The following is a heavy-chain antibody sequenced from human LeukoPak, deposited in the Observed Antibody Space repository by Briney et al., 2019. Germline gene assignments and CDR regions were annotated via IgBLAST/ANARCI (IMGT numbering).Heavy chain of an antibody. CDR2: INHSGST. D-gene: IGHD6-6*01. Sequence: GSLGLSCVASGVTFSNYWMSWVRQPPGKGLEWIGEINHSGSTNYNPSLKSRVTISVDTSKNQFSLKLSSVTAADTAVYYCARDIAARGVFDYWGQGTLVTVSS. CDR3: ARDIAARGVFDY. CDR1: GVTFSNYW. J-gene: IGHJ4*02. V-gene: IGHV4-34*01.